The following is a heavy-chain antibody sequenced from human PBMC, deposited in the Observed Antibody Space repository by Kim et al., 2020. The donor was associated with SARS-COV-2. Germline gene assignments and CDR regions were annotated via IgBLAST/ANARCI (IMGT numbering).Heavy chain of an antibody. CDR1: GYTFTAYH. CDR2: INPSDDST. D-gene: IGHD4-4*01. CDR3: ARDTNTVTDYGMDV. V-gene: IGHV1-46*01. J-gene: IGHJ6*02. Sequence: ASVKVSCKASGYTFTAYHMHWVRQAPGQGLEWMGIINPSDDSTTYAQRFQGRVTMTSDTSTSTVYMDLSSLRSEDTAVYYCARDTNTVTDYGMDVWGQGTTVTVSS.